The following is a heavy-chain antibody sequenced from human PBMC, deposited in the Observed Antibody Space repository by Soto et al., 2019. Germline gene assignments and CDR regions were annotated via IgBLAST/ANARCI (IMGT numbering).Heavy chain of an antibody. Sequence: ETLSLTCTVSGGSISSYYWSWIRQPPGKGLEWIGYIYYSGSTNYNPSLKSRVTISVDTSKNQFSLKLSSVTAADTAVYYCARDAATAAFDIWGQGTMVTVSS. V-gene: IGHV4-59*01. J-gene: IGHJ3*02. CDR1: GGSISSYY. D-gene: IGHD6-25*01. CDR3: ARDAATAAFDI. CDR2: IYYSGST.